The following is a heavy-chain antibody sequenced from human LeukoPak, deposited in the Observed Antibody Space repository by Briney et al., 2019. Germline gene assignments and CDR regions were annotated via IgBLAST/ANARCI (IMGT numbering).Heavy chain of an antibody. J-gene: IGHJ4*02. V-gene: IGHV3-66*01. D-gene: IGHD3-3*01. CDR3: AKFKEGYDFWSGYPY. Sequence: GGSLRLSCAASGFSVSVNYMSWVRQAPGKGLEWVSTLFASGYSTYADSVKGRFTISRDNSKNTLDLQMNSLRAEDTAVYYCAKFKEGYDFWSGYPYWGQGTLVTVSS. CDR2: LFASGYS. CDR1: GFSVSVNY.